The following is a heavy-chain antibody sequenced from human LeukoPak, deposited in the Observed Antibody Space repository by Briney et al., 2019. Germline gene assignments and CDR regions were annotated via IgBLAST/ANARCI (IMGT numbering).Heavy chain of an antibody. Sequence: PGGSLRLSCAASGFTFENYGMTWVRQAPGKGLEWVSHINWSGGTIDYADSVKGRFTISRDDAKRSLYLQMNSLTAEDTALYYCARKGSGIDYWGQGALVAVPS. CDR3: ARKGSGIDY. J-gene: IGHJ4*02. CDR2: INWSGGTI. CDR1: GFTFENYG. V-gene: IGHV3-20*04. D-gene: IGHD2-15*01.